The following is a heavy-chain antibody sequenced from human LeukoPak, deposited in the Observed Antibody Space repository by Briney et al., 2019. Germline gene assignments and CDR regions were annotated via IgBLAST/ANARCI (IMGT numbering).Heavy chain of an antibody. CDR2: LYHSGST. V-gene: IGHV4-38-2*02. CDR3: ARFYASSGYYSFDH. CDR1: GYSISSGFY. D-gene: IGHD3-22*01. Sequence: PSETLSLTCTVSGYSISSGFYWGCIRQPPGKGLEWIGSLYHSGSTYYNPSLKSRVTISVDTPKNQFSLKLSSVTAADTAVYYCARFYASSGYYSFDHWGQGTLVTVSS. J-gene: IGHJ4*02.